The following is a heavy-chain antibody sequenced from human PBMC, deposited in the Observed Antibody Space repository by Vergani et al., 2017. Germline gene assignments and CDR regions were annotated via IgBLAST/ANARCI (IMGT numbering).Heavy chain of an antibody. V-gene: IGHV4-61*02. CDR3: ARDYASAIYYANDAFDI. D-gene: IGHD2-8*01. CDR2: VYTGGSA. J-gene: IGHJ3*02. CDR1: GDSIASGPYY. Sequence: QVQLQESGPGLVKPPGTLSLTCAVSGDSIASGPYYWTWIRQPAGKGLEWIGRVYTGGSANYNPSFKSRVTISLDTSRNQFSLNLQSVTAADTAVYYCARDYASAIYYANDAFDIWGRGTKVTVSS.